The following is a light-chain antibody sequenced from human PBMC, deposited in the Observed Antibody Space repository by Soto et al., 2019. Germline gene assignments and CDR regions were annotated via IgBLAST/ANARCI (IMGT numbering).Light chain of an antibody. Sequence: QAVVTQPPSASGTPGQRVTISCSGSSSNIGSNTINWYQQVPGTAPKLLIYSNNQRPSGVPDRFSGSKSGTSASLAISGLQSEDEADYHCAAWDDSLNGVVFGGGTKLTVL. CDR1: SSNIGSNT. V-gene: IGLV1-44*01. CDR2: SNN. J-gene: IGLJ2*01. CDR3: AAWDDSLNGVV.